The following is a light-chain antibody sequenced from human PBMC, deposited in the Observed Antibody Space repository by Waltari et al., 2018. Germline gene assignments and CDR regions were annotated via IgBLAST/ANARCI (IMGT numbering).Light chain of an antibody. J-gene: IGKJ4*01. CDR2: EIS. CDR1: QTISAW. CDR3: QQATGFPLT. V-gene: IGKV1D-12*01. Sequence: DIQMTQSPSSVSAAVGDGVTITCRASQTISAWLAWYQQKPGKAPRLLIYEISDPQGGVPSRFSGSGSGTDFTLTISNVQPEDSATYYCQQATGFPLTFGGGTKVEI.